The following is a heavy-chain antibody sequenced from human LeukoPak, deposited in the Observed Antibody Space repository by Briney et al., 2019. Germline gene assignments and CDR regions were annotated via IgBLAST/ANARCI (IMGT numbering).Heavy chain of an antibody. Sequence: ASVKVSCKASGYTFTSYGISWVRQTPGQGLGWMGWISAYNGNTNYAQKLQGRVTMTTDTSTSTAYMELRSLRSDDTAVYYCARDYYDSSGYNSFDYWGQGTLVTVSS. CDR2: ISAYNGNT. CDR1: GYTFTSYG. J-gene: IGHJ4*02. V-gene: IGHV1-18*01. CDR3: ARDYYDSSGYNSFDY. D-gene: IGHD3-22*01.